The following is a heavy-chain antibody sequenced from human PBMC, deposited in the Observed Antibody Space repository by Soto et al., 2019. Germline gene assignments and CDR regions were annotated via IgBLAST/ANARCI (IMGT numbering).Heavy chain of an antibody. D-gene: IGHD2-2*01. CDR3: ARVLGTAAMLHNYYYYGMDV. CDR1: GGTFSSYA. CDR2: IIPIFGTA. Sequence: ASVKVSCKASGGTFSSYAISWVRQAPGQGLEWMGGIIPIFGTANYAQKFQGRVTITADESTSTAYMELSSLRSEDTAVYYCARVLGTAAMLHNYYYYGMDVWGQGTTVTVSS. V-gene: IGHV1-69*13. J-gene: IGHJ6*02.